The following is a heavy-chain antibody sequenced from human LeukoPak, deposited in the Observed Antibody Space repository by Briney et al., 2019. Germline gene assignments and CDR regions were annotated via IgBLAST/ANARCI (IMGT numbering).Heavy chain of an antibody. Sequence: SETLSLTCTVSGGSISSSSYYWGWIRQPPGKGLEWIGSIYYSGSTYYNPSLKGRVTISVDTSKNQFSLKLSSVTAADTAVYYCARQPGSGWYLGYWGQGTLVTVSS. J-gene: IGHJ4*02. V-gene: IGHV4-39*01. CDR2: IYYSGST. CDR3: ARQPGSGWYLGY. CDR1: GGSISSSSYY. D-gene: IGHD6-19*01.